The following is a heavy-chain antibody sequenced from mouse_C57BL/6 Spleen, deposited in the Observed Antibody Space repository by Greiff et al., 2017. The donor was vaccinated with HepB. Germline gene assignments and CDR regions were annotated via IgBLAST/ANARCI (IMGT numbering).Heavy chain of an antibody. D-gene: IGHD1-1*01. CDR1: GYTFTSYW. CDR3: ARKVYYGSSSYYFDY. V-gene: IGHV1-69*01. J-gene: IGHJ2*01. Sequence: VQLQQPGAELVMPGASVKLSCKASGYTFTSYWMHWVKQRPGQGLEWIGEIDPSDSYTNYNQKFKGKSTLTVDKSSSTAYMQLSSLTSEDSAVYYCARKVYYGSSSYYFDYWGQGTTLTVSS. CDR2: IDPSDSYT.